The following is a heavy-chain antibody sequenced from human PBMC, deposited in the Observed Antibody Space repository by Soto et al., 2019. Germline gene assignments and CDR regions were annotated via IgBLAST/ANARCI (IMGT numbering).Heavy chain of an antibody. V-gene: IGHV4-59*01. CDR3: ARDACGPYDL. Sequence: QVQVRESGPGLVKPAETLSLTCTVSGAPITRNYWSWIRQAPGKGLEWIGYIYYSGSTTYNPSLKSRVNMSADTSEDQFSLKLTSVTAAYTAVYYCARDACGPYDLWGPGILVTVSS. CDR1: GAPITRNY. D-gene: IGHD2-21*01. CDR2: IYYSGST. J-gene: IGHJ5*02.